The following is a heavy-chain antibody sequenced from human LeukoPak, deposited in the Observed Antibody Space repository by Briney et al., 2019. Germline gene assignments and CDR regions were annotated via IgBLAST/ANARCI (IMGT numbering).Heavy chain of an antibody. Sequence: PGGSLRLSCAASGFTFSSHWLTWVRLAPGKGLEWVANIKPDGSEKYYRDSVKGRFSISRDNAKNLLYLQMNSLRGEDTAVYYCAKDEGQNEWLGTSWGQGTLVTVSS. D-gene: IGHD6-19*01. CDR3: AKDEGQNEWLGTS. V-gene: IGHV3-7*03. J-gene: IGHJ4*02. CDR1: GFTFSSHW. CDR2: IKPDGSEK.